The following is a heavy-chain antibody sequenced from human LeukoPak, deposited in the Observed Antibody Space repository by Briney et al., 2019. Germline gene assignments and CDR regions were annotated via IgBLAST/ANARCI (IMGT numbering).Heavy chain of an antibody. CDR3: ARGVGSGAIDYYYYYGMDV. V-gene: IGHV1-8*01. J-gene: IGHJ6*02. Sequence: ASVTVSCTASGYTFTSYDINWVRQAPGQGLEWMGWMNPNSGNTGYAQKFQGRVTMTRNTSISTAYMELSSLRSGDTAVYYCARGVGSGAIDYYYYYGMDVWGQGTTVTVSS. CDR1: GYTFTSYD. CDR2: MNPNSGNT. D-gene: IGHD3-10*01.